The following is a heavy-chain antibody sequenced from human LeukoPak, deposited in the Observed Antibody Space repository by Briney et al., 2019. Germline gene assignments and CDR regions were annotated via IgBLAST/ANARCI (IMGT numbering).Heavy chain of an antibody. CDR3: ARGYLTGYSSGWYGGAWKY. D-gene: IGHD6-19*01. Sequence: SETLSLTCTVSGGSISSYYWSWIRQPPGKGLEWIGYIYYSGSTNYNPSLKSRVTISVDTSKNQFSLKLSSVTAADTAVYYCARGYLTGYSSGWYGGAWKYWGQGTLVTVSP. CDR1: GGSISSYY. V-gene: IGHV4-59*01. J-gene: IGHJ4*02. CDR2: IYYSGST.